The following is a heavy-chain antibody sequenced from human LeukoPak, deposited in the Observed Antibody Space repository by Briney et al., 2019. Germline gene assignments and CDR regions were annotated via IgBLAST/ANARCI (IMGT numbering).Heavy chain of an antibody. CDR2: ISSSSSYI. D-gene: IGHD6-13*01. V-gene: IGHV3-21*01. CDR3: AMVIAAAD. Sequence: ETLSLTCTVSGGSISSYYWSWIRQPPGKGLEWVSSISSSSSYIYYADSVKGRFTISRDNAKNSLYLQMNSLRAEDTAVYYCAMVIAAADWGQGTLVTVSS. CDR1: GGSISSYY. J-gene: IGHJ4*02.